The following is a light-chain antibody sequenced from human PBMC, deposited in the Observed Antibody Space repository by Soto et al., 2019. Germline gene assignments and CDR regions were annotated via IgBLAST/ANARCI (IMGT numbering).Light chain of an antibody. V-gene: IGLV2-14*01. CDR2: DVT. J-gene: IGLJ2*01. CDR3: SSYTARSTPNVV. CDR1: SSDVGGYNY. Sequence: SALTQPASVSGSPGQSITISCTGTSSDVGGYNYVSWYQQHPGKAPKLMIYDVTNRPSGVSNRFAGSKSGNTASLTISGLQAEDEADYYCSSYTARSTPNVVFGGGTKLTVL.